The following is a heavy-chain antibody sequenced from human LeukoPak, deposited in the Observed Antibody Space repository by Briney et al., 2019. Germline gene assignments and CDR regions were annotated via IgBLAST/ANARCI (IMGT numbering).Heavy chain of an antibody. CDR2: IKQDGSEK. Sequence: PGGSLRLSCAASGFTFSNYWMTWFRQTPGKGLEWVGNIKQDGSEKYYVDSVKGRFTISRDNAKNSLYLQMNSLRAEDTAVYYCAKDFRPMAYQPSYYFDYWGQGTLVTVSS. CDR1: GFTFSNYW. D-gene: IGHD2-2*01. J-gene: IGHJ4*02. CDR3: AKDFRPMAYQPSYYFDY. V-gene: IGHV3-7*03.